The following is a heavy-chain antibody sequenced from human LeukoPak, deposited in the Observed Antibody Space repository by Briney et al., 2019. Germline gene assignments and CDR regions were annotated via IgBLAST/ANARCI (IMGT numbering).Heavy chain of an antibody. D-gene: IGHD1-26*01. CDR1: GYNFTSYW. Sequence: GESLKISCKGAGYNFTSYWIGWVRKMPGKGLEWMGIIYPGDSDTRYSPSFQGQVTISADKSINTAYLQWSSLKASDTAMYYCARRGKYSGSYYWFDPWGQGTLVTVSS. J-gene: IGHJ5*02. CDR3: ARRGKYSGSYYWFDP. V-gene: IGHV5-51*01. CDR2: IYPGDSDT.